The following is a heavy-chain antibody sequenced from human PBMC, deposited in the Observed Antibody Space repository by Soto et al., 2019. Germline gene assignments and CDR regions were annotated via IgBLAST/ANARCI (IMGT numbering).Heavy chain of an antibody. CDR2: IYWAYDQ. Sequence: QITLKESGPTLVKPTQTLTLTCTFSGFSLSTTRVAVGWFRQPPGKALEWLALIYWAYDQRYSPFLKSRLTITKDASKNQVVITLTNMEPEDTATYYCSHIVVAVLWYYLDYWGQGTLVTVSS. CDR3: SHIVVAVLWYYLDY. J-gene: IGHJ4*02. CDR1: GFSLSTTRVA. V-gene: IGHV2-5*02. D-gene: IGHD2-15*01.